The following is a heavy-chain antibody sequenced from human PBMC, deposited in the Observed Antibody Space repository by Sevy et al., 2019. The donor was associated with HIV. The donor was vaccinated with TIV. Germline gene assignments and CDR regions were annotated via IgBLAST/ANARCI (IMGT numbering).Heavy chain of an antibody. V-gene: IGHV3-30*04. CDR3: ARERGTVEGVYGDYGGAFDI. D-gene: IGHD4-17*01. J-gene: IGHJ3*02. CDR2: ISYDGSNK. CDR1: GFTFSSYA. Sequence: GGSLRLSCAASGFTFSSYAMHWVRQAPGKGLEWVAVISYDGSNKYYADSVKGRFTISRNNSKNTLYMQMNSLRTEDTAGYYCARERGTVEGVYGDYGGAFDIWGQGTMVTVSS.